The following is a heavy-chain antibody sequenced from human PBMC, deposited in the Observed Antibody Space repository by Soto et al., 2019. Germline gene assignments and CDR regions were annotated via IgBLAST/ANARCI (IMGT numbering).Heavy chain of an antibody. D-gene: IGHD6-6*01. CDR2: IYYDGDK. Sequence: QITLKESGPTLVKPTQTLTLTCTFSGFSLTTNGVGVGWIRQPPGKALEWLAVIYYDGDKRYSPSLMSRLTIXRXTLXNQVVLTMTNMDPVDTATYYCAHRRIATRPNYYDYWGQGTLVTVSS. J-gene: IGHJ4*02. CDR1: GFSLTTNGVG. V-gene: IGHV2-5*02. CDR3: AHRRIATRPNYYDY.